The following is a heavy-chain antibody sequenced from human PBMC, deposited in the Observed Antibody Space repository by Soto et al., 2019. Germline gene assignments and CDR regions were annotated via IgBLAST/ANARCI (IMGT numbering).Heavy chain of an antibody. CDR2: FYYTGST. Sequence: SETLSLTCTVSGGSVSSEHYYWNWIRQPPGKGLEWIGYFYYTGSTNYNPSLGSRLTMSVDMSKNHFSLKLSSVTAADTAVYYCAGGTDGKKVAYWGQGTLVTSPQ. J-gene: IGHJ4*02. CDR1: GGSVSSEHYY. D-gene: IGHD5-12*01. V-gene: IGHV4-61*03. CDR3: AGGTDGKKVAY.